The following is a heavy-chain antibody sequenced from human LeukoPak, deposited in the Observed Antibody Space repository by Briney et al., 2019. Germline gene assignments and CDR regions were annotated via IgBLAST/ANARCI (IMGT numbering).Heavy chain of an antibody. V-gene: IGHV1-46*01. Sequence: ASVKVSCKASGYTFTSYGISWVRQAPGQGLEWMGMVNPIDSRTNYAQKFRGRVTMTSDTSTSTVFMELSSLRSEDTAVYYCAREPTSGSCYFDYWGLGTLVTVSS. CDR1: GYTFTSYG. CDR3: AREPTSGSCYFDY. CDR2: VNPIDSRT. J-gene: IGHJ4*02. D-gene: IGHD1-26*01.